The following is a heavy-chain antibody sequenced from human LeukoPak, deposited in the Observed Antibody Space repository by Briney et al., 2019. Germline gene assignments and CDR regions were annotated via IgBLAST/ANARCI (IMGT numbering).Heavy chain of an antibody. CDR1: GFTFSSYA. J-gene: IGHJ3*02. Sequence: PGGSLRLSCAASGFTFSSYAMSWVRQAPGKGLEWVSIISVSDSGTHQADSVKGRFSVSRDTSKNTVYLQMNSLKAEDTATYYCAKAGPGDAFDIWGQGTMVTISS. D-gene: IGHD2-8*02. CDR2: ISVSDSGT. V-gene: IGHV3-23*01. CDR3: AKAGPGDAFDI.